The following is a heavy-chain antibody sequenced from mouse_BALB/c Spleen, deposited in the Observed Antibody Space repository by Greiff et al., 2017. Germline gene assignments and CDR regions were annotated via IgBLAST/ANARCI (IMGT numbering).Heavy chain of an antibody. J-gene: IGHJ2*01. CDR3: ARRDLHYFDY. V-gene: IGHV3-2*02. D-gene: IGHD5-1*01. Sequence: DVKLQESGPGLVKPSQSLSLTCTVTGYSITSDYAWNWIRQFPGNKLEWMGYISYSGSTSYNPSLKSRISITRDTSKNQFFLQLNSVTTEDTATYYCARRDLHYFDYWGQGTTLTVSS. CDR1: GYSITSDYA. CDR2: ISYSGST.